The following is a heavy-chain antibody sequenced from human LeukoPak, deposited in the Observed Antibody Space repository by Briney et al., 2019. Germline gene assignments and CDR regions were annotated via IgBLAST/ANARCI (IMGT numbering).Heavy chain of an antibody. D-gene: IGHD6-6*01. CDR1: GYTFTSYD. Sequence: ASVKVSCKASGYTFTSYDINWVRQATGQGLEWMGWMNPNSGNTGYAQKFQGRVTMTRNTSISTAYMELSSLRSEDTAVYYCARASRGRIAACPYYFDYWGQGTLVTVSS. J-gene: IGHJ4*02. CDR3: ARASRGRIAACPYYFDY. V-gene: IGHV1-8*01. CDR2: MNPNSGNT.